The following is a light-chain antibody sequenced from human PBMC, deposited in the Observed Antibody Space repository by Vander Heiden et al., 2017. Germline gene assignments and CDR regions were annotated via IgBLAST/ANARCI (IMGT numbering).Light chain of an antibody. CDR1: QSISIY. J-gene: IGKJ1*01. V-gene: IGKV1-39*01. CDR2: AAS. Sequence: DIQMTQSPSSLSASVGDRVTITCRASQSISIYLNWYQQKPGKAPKLLIYAASSLQSGVPSRFSGSGSGTDFTLTISRLQPEDFATYYCQHRDSTPRTFGQGTKVEIK. CDR3: QHRDSTPRT.